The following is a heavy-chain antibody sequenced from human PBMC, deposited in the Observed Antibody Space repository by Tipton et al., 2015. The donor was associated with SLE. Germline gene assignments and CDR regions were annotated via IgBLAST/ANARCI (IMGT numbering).Heavy chain of an antibody. V-gene: IGHV4-4*07. J-gene: IGHJ4*02. CDR2: IYSSGRT. Sequence: TLSLTCTVSGGASSTFYWSWIRQSAGKGLEWIGRIYSSGRTNYNPSLKSRVTMSEDTSRKQFSLKLSSVTAADTAVYYCARHPYRHPGGRDYWGQGTLVTVSS. CDR1: GGASSTFY. D-gene: IGHD1-26*01. CDR3: ARHPYRHPGGRDY.